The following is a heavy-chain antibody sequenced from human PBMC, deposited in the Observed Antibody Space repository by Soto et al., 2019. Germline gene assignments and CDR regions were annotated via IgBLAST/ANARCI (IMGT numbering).Heavy chain of an antibody. CDR3: ARDPGAWTSQVPYDMDV. CDR2: IHGGGSK. V-gene: IGHV3-66*01. J-gene: IGHJ6*03. D-gene: IGHD3-10*01. Sequence: HPGGSLRLSCAASGFSVSSNHMWWVRQAPGMGLDWVAIIHGGGSKHYADSVKGRFTISRDNSENTVYLQMNSLRAEDTAVYYCARDPGAWTSQVPYDMDVWGQGATVTVSS. CDR1: GFSVSSNH.